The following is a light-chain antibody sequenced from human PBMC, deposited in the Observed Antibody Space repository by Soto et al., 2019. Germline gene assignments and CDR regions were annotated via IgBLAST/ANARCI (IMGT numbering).Light chain of an antibody. J-gene: IGLJ2*01. CDR2: EGD. V-gene: IGLV2-23*03. Sequence: QSALTQPASVSGSPGQSITISCTGTSSDVGSSNTVSWYQQHPGKAPKLMIFEGDKRPSGVSNRFSASKSGNTASLTISGLQAEDEAAYYCCSYAGSRTFAHVVLGGGTQLTVL. CDR1: SSDVGSSNT. CDR3: CSYAGSRTFAHVV.